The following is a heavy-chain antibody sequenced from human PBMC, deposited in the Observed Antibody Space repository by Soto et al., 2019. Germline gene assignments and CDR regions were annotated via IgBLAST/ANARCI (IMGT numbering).Heavy chain of an antibody. D-gene: IGHD3-10*01. CDR1: GFTFTLYA. Sequence: GGSLRLSCAASGFTFTLYAIHWVRQAPGKGLEWVAVISHDGSIKYYTDSVKGRFTISRDNSLHTVYLQMNSLGPEDTAVYFCARSSGVSTPDFDYWGQGALVTVSS. CDR2: ISHDGSIK. V-gene: IGHV3-30-3*01. J-gene: IGHJ4*02. CDR3: ARSSGVSTPDFDY.